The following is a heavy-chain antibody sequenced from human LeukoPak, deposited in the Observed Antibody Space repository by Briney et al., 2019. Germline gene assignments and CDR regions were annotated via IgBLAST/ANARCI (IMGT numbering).Heavy chain of an antibody. CDR2: IYYSGST. D-gene: IGHD6-19*01. V-gene: IGHV4-59*08. Sequence: SSETLSLTCTVSGGSISSYYWSWIRQPPGEGLEWIGYIYYSGSTNYNPSLKSRVTISVDTSKNQFSLKLSSVTAADTAVYYCARQGSSGWYFWFDPWGQGTLVTVSS. CDR1: GGSISSYY. J-gene: IGHJ5*02. CDR3: ARQGSSGWYFWFDP.